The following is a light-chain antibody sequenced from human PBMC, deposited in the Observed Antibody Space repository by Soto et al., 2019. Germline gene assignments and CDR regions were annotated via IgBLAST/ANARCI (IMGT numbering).Light chain of an antibody. V-gene: IGKV1-12*01. CDR3: QQANSFPIN. CDR1: QTISNW. J-gene: IGKJ5*01. CDR2: EAT. Sequence: DIQMTQSPSTLSASIGDRVTITCRASQTISNWLAWYQQKPGKAPRLLIYEATNLQSGVPPRFSGSGSGTDFTLTISSLQPEDFATYFCQQANSFPINFGQGTRLEIK.